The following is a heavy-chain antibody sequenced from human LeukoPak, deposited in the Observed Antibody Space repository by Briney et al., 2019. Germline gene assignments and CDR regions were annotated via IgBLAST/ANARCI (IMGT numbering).Heavy chain of an antibody. CDR3: ARGVGIVTTTPAAGVDY. V-gene: IGHV1-46*01. CDR1: GYTFTSYY. Sequence: GASVKVSCKASGYTFTSYYMHWVRQAPGQGLEWMGIINPSGGSTTYAQKFQGRVTMTRDMSTSTVYMELSSLRSEDTAVYSCARGVGIVTTTPAAGVDYWGQGTLVTVSS. J-gene: IGHJ4*02. CDR2: INPSGGST. D-gene: IGHD5-12*01.